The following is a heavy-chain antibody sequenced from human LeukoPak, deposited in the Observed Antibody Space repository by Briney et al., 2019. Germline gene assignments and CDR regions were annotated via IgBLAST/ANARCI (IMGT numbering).Heavy chain of an antibody. D-gene: IGHD2-8*01. Sequence: GGSLRLSCAASGFTFSTYAMNWVRQAPGKGLEWVSTISGSGGSTYYADSVKGRFTISRDNSKNSLYLQMNSLRVEDTAMYYCARELMSGSTSPGDYWGQGTLVTVSS. CDR2: ISGSGGST. V-gene: IGHV3-23*01. J-gene: IGHJ4*02. CDR1: GFTFSTYA. CDR3: ARELMSGSTSPGDY.